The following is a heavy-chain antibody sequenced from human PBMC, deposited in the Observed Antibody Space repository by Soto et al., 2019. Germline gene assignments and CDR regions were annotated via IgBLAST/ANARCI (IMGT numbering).Heavy chain of an antibody. CDR2: IIPMLGIA. Sequence: QVQLVQSGAEVKKPGSSVKVSCKASGGTFSSYTFSWVRQAPGQGLEWMGRIIPMLGIANYAQKFQGRVPITADKSTSTAYMELSSLISEDTAVYYCANRGYSYGFVIYWGQGTLVTVSS. J-gene: IGHJ4*02. CDR1: GGTFSSYT. V-gene: IGHV1-69*02. D-gene: IGHD5-18*01. CDR3: ANRGYSYGFVIY.